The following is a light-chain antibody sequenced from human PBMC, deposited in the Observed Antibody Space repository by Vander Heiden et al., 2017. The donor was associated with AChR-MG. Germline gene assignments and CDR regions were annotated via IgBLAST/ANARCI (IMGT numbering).Light chain of an antibody. CDR3: QAWDSSTVV. Sequence: SSALTQPPSVSVSPGQTASISCSGDKLGYKYACWYQQKPGQSPVLVIYQDSKRPSGIPERFSGSNSGNTATLTISGTQAMDEADYYCQAWDSSTVVFGGGTKLTVL. CDR2: QDS. J-gene: IGLJ2*01. V-gene: IGLV3-1*01. CDR1: KLGYKY.